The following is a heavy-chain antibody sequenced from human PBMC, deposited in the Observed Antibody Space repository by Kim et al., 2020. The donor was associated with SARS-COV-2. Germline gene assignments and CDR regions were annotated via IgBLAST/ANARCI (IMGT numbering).Heavy chain of an antibody. CDR1: GFTFSSYD. CDR3: ARGSGDYYDSSGYYPEANAFDI. D-gene: IGHD3-22*01. CDR2: IGTAGDT. Sequence: GGSLRLSCAASGFTFSSYDMHWVRQATGKGLEWVSAIGTAGDTYYSGSVKGRFTISRENAMNSFYLQMNSLRDGDTAVYYCARGSGDYYDSSGYYPEANAFDIWGQGTMVNVSS. J-gene: IGHJ3*02. V-gene: IGHV3-13*01.